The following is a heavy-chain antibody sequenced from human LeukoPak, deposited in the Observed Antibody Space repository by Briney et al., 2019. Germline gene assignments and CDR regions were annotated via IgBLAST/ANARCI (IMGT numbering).Heavy chain of an antibody. CDR3: AKDRGYCSSTSCYYYYYGVDV. J-gene: IGHJ6*02. V-gene: IGHV3-23*01. D-gene: IGHD2-2*01. Sequence: GGSLRLSCAASGFTFSSYAMSWVRQAPGKGLEWVSAISGSGGSTYYADSVKGRFTISRDNSKNTLYLQMNSLRAEDTAVYYCAKDRGYCSSTSCYYYYYGVDVWGQGTTVTVSS. CDR1: GFTFSSYA. CDR2: ISGSGGST.